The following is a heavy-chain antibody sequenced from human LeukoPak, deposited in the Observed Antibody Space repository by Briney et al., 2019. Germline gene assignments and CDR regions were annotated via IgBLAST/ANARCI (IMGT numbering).Heavy chain of an antibody. Sequence: SETLSLTCTVSGGSISSYYWSWIRQPPGKGLEWIGYIYYSGSTNYNPSLKSRVTISVDTSKNQFSLKLSSVTAADTAVYYCAREDSRGYSGYAQCFDYWGQGTLVTVSS. V-gene: IGHV4-59*01. CDR3: AREDSRGYSGYAQCFDY. CDR2: IYYSGST. D-gene: IGHD5-12*01. J-gene: IGHJ4*02. CDR1: GGSISSYY.